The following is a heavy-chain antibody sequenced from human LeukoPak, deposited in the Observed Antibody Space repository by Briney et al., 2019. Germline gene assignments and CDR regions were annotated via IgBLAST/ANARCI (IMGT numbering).Heavy chain of an antibody. J-gene: IGHJ5*02. CDR2: IYYSGST. CDR1: GGSISSYY. V-gene: IGHV4-59*01. Sequence: SETLSLTCTVSGGSISSYYWGWIRQPPGKGLEWIGCIYYSGSTNYNPSLKSRVTMSVDTSKSQFSLNLSSVTAADTAVYYCARARYNWFDPWGQGTLVTVSS. CDR3: ARARYNWFDP.